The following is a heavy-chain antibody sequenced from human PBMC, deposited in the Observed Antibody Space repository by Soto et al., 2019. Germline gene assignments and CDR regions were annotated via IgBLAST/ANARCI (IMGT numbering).Heavy chain of an antibody. CDR3: AREGLCSGGSCLNWFDP. D-gene: IGHD2-15*01. CDR1: GYTFTGYY. CDR2: INPNSGGT. J-gene: IGHJ5*02. V-gene: IGHV1-2*04. Sequence: GASVKVSCKASGYTFTGYYMHWVRQAPGQRFEWMGWINPNSGGTNYAQKFQGWVTMTRDTSISTAYMELSRLRSDDTAVYYCAREGLCSGGSCLNWFDPWGQGTLVTVSS.